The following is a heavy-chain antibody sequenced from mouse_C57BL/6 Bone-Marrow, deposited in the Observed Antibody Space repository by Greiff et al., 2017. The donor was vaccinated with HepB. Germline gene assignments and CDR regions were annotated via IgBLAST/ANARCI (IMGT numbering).Heavy chain of an antibody. V-gene: IGHV5-4*01. D-gene: IGHD6-1*01. J-gene: IGHJ2*01. CDR1: GFTFSSYA. Sequence: DVQLQESGGGLVKPGGSLKLSCAASGFTFSSYAMSCVRQTPEKRLEWVATISDGGSYTYYPDNVKGRFTISRDNAKNNLYLQMSHLKSEDTAMYYCARDRPLRGYLDYWGQGTTLTVSS. CDR3: ARDRPLRGYLDY. CDR2: ISDGGSYT.